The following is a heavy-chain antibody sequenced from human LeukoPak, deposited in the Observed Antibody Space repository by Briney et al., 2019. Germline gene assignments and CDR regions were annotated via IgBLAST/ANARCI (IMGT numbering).Heavy chain of an antibody. CDR2: VNRDGSET. Sequence: GGCLRLSCAASGFTFSSYAMSWVRQAPGRGPEWVANVNRDGSETYYLDSVKGRFTISRDNAKNSLYLQMNSLRAEDTALYYCVRNNAMDVWGQGTTVIVSS. D-gene: IGHD2-8*01. CDR3: VRNNAMDV. J-gene: IGHJ6*02. CDR1: GFTFSSYA. V-gene: IGHV3-7*03.